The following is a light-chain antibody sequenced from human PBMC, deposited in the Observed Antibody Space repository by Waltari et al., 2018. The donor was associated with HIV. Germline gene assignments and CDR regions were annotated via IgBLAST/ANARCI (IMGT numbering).Light chain of an antibody. J-gene: IGKJ3*01. V-gene: IGKV3-20*01. CDR1: QSVSSSY. CDR2: GAS. CDR3: QQYGSSPGKFT. Sequence: EIVLTQSPGTLSLSPGGRATLSCRASQSVSSSYLAWYQQKPGQAPRLLIYGASSRATGIPDRFSGSGSGTDFTLTISRLEPEDFAVYYCQQYGSSPGKFTFGPGTKVDIK.